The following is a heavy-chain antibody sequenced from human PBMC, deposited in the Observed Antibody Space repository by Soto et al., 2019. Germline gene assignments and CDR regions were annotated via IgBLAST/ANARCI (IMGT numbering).Heavy chain of an antibody. CDR3: ARDTNGLSY. D-gene: IGHD2-8*01. CDR2: IESDGSRT. CDR1: GFTFSNHR. Sequence: EVQLVESGGGLVQPGGSLRLSCAASGFTFSNHRMHWVRQVPGKGLVWVSCIESDGSRTSYADSVKGRFTISRDNAKNTGYLQMNSLRVDDTAVYYCARDTNGLSYWGQGTLVTVSS. V-gene: IGHV3-74*01. J-gene: IGHJ4*02.